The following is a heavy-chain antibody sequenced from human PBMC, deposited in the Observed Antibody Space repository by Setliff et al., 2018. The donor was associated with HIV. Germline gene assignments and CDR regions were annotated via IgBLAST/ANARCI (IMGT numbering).Heavy chain of an antibody. CDR2: INPNSGAT. J-gene: IGHJ4*02. CDR1: GYTFPDCY. CDR3: ALASIVSTARWNH. D-gene: IGHD1-26*01. Sequence: ASVKVSCKASGYTFPDCYIHWVRRAPGRGLEWMGWINPNSGATNYARNFQGRVTMTRDTSISTAYMDLSSLTSDDTAIYYCALASIVSTARWNHWGRGTLVTVSS. V-gene: IGHV1-2*02.